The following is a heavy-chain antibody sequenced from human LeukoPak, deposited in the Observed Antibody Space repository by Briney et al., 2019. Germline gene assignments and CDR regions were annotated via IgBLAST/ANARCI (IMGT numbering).Heavy chain of an antibody. Sequence: GGSLRLSCVASGLTFRSHWMSWVRLAPGKGLEWVANIKSDGSEKYYVDSVEGRFTISRDNAKNSLFLQMNSLRAEDTAVYYCARDPAWGALDYWGQGTLVTVSS. V-gene: IGHV3-7*01. CDR3: ARDPAWGALDY. D-gene: IGHD3-16*01. J-gene: IGHJ4*02. CDR1: GLTFRSHW. CDR2: IKSDGSEK.